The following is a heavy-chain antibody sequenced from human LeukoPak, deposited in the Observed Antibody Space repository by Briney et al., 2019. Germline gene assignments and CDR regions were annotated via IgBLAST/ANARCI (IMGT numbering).Heavy chain of an antibody. J-gene: IGHJ6*02. Sequence: GGSLRLSCAASGFTFSNAWMDWVRQAPGKGLEWVGRIKSKTDGGTTDYAAPVKGRFTISRDDSKNTLYLQMNSLKTEDTAVYYCTTGSTTTAYYYYGMDVWGQGTTVTVSS. D-gene: IGHD1-7*01. CDR2: IKSKTDGGTT. V-gene: IGHV3-15*07. CDR1: GFTFSNAW. CDR3: TTGSTTTAYYYYGMDV.